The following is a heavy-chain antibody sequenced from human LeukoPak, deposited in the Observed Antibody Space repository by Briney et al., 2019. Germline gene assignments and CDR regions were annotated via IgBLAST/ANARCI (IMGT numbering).Heavy chain of an antibody. D-gene: IGHD3-3*01. CDR1: GGSISNYY. Sequence: SGTLSLTCIVSGGSISNYYWHWIRQPPGKGLEWIGYIYSSGSINYNPSLASRVTISVDSSKNQFSLKLTSVTDADTAVYYCARSSGTITIFGVPRTFDIWGHGTMVTVSS. CDR2: IYSSGSI. CDR3: ARSSGTITIFGVPRTFDI. V-gene: IGHV4-59*01. J-gene: IGHJ3*02.